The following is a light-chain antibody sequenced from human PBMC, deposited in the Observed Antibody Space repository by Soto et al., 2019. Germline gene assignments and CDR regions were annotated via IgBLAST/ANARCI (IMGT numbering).Light chain of an antibody. CDR2: EVS. CDR3: CSYAGSSNVV. CDR1: SSDVGSYNL. J-gene: IGLJ2*01. Sequence: QSALTQPASVSGSPGQSITISCTGTSSDVGSYNLVSWYQQHPGKATKLMIYEVSKRPSGVSNRFSGSKSGNTASLTISGLQAEDEADYYCCSYAGSSNVVFGGGTKLTVL. V-gene: IGLV2-23*02.